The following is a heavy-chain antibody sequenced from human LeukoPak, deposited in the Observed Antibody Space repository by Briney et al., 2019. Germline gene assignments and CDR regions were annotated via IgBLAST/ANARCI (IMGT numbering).Heavy chain of an antibody. J-gene: IGHJ6*02. D-gene: IGHD2-8*01. V-gene: IGHV3-33*08. CDR3: AREVSAAQYYGMDV. CDR2: IWFDGSNR. CDR1: GFTFSSYW. Sequence: GRSLRLSCAASGFTFSSYWMSWVRQAPGKGLEWVEVIWFDGSNRDYAHSVKGRFTISRDNSYNSLHLQMNSLRAEDTAVYYCAREVSAAQYYGMDVWGQGTTVTVSS.